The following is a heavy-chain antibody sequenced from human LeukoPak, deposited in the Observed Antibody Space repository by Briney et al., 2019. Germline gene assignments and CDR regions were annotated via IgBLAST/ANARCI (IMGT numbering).Heavy chain of an antibody. CDR2: IWYDGSHE. V-gene: IGHV3-33*08. D-gene: IGHD2-21*02. J-gene: IGHJ4*02. Sequence: PGGSLRLSCAASGFTFSSYAMSWVRQAPGKGLEWVAAIWYDGSHEFYADSVKGRFTISRDNSKSTLYLQMNSLRVEDTAVYYCAREVTDWGQGTLVSVSS. CDR3: AREVTD. CDR1: GFTFSSYA.